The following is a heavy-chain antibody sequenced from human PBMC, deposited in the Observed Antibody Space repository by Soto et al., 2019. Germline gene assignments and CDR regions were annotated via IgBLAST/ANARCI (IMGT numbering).Heavy chain of an antibody. Sequence: QVQLVQSGADVKKPGASVKVSCKASGYTFTTFGISWVRQAPGQGLEWMGWISAYNGNTNYGQKLQGRVTMTTDTSTSTAYMQLRSLRADDTAVYYCTRIQLWSRGGDYWGQGTLVTGSS. CDR3: TRIQLWSRGGDY. CDR2: ISAYNGNT. CDR1: GYTFTTFG. V-gene: IGHV1-18*01. J-gene: IGHJ4*02. D-gene: IGHD5-18*01.